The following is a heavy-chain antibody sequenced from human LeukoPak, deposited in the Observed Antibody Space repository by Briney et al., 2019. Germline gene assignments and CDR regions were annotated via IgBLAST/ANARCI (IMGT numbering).Heavy chain of an antibody. CDR3: AREAVGSSGYYPFDY. D-gene: IGHD3-22*01. CDR1: GDSIINYY. V-gene: IGHV4-59*13. J-gene: IGHJ4*02. Sequence: PSETLSLTCTVSGDSIINYYWSWIRQPPGKGLEWIGYIFYIGSTNYNPSLKSRVTISLDTSKNQFSLDLSSVTAADTAVYYCAREAVGSSGYYPFDYWGQGILVTASS. CDR2: IFYIGST.